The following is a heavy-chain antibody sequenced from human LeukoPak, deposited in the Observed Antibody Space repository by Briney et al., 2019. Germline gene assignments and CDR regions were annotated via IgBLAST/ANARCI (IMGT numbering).Heavy chain of an antibody. V-gene: IGHV1-69*02. J-gene: IGHJ5*02. D-gene: IGHD2-2*01. CDR2: IIPIHGIA. CDR3: ARGNLYCSSTSCYSGWFDP. CDR1: GGTFSSYS. Sequence: GALVKVSCKASGGTFSSYSISWVRQAPGQGLEWMGRIIPIHGIANYAQKFQGRVTITADKSTSRAYMELSSLTYEDTAVYYCARGNLYCSSTSCYSGWFDPWGQGTLVTVSS.